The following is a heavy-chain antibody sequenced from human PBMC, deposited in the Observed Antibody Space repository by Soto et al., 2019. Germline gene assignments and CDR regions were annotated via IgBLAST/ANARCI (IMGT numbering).Heavy chain of an antibody. CDR3: AREGFYYDSSGYNY. CDR1: GHTFTSYG. CDR2: ISAYNGNT. Sequence: ASVKVSCKASGHTFTSYGISWVRQAPGQGLEWMGWISAYNGNTNYAQKLQGRVTMTTDTSTSTAYMELRSLRSDDTAVYYCAREGFYYDSSGYNYWGQGTLVTVSS. V-gene: IGHV1-18*04. J-gene: IGHJ4*02. D-gene: IGHD3-22*01.